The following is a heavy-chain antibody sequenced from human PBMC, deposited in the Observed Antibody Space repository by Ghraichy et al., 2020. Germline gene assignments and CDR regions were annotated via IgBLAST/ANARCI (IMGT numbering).Heavy chain of an antibody. V-gene: IGHV1-8*01. Sequence: ASVKVSCKASGYTFTSYDINWVRQATGQGLEWMGWMNPNSGNTGYAQKFQGRVTMTRNTSISTAYMELSSLRSEDTAVYYCARQLALTGRYYYGMDVWGQGTTVTVSS. D-gene: IGHD1-20*01. J-gene: IGHJ6*02. CDR2: MNPNSGNT. CDR3: ARQLALTGRYYYGMDV. CDR1: GYTFTSYD.